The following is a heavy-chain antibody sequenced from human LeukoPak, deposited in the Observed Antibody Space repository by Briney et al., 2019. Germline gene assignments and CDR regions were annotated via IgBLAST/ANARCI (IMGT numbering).Heavy chain of an antibody. J-gene: IGHJ4*02. CDR2: IYSGGST. CDR1: GFTFSNAW. V-gene: IGHV3-53*01. Sequence: PGGSLRLSCAASGFTFSNAWMSWVRQAPGKGLEWVSVIYSGGSTYYADSVKGRFTISRDNSKNTLYLQMNSLRAEDTAVYYCAGSIAAAGPFDYWGQGTLVTVSS. D-gene: IGHD6-13*01. CDR3: AGSIAAAGPFDY.